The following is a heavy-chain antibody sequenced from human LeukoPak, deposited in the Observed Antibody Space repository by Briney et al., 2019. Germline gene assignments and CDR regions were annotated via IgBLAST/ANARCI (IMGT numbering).Heavy chain of an antibody. CDR1: GGSVSSGSYY. CDR2: IYYSGST. Sequence: SETLSLTCTVSGGSVSSGSYYWSWIRQPPGKGLEWIGYIYYSGSTNYNPSLKSRVTVSVDTSKNQFSLKLSSVTAADTAVYYCARDGRFGDPYCSSTSCPYDAFDIWGQGTMVTVSS. V-gene: IGHV4-61*01. CDR3: ARDGRFGDPYCSSTSCPYDAFDI. D-gene: IGHD2-2*01. J-gene: IGHJ3*02.